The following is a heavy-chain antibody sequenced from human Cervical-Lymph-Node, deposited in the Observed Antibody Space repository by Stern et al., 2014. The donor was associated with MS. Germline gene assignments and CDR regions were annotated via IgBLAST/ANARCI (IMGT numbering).Heavy chain of an antibody. CDR2: NCYSGSTKNNCYSGST. V-gene: IGHV4-59*08. Sequence: QVQLVESGPGLVKPSETLSLTCTVSGGSISSYYWSWIRQPPGKVLECIGYNCYSGSTKNNCYSGSTKNNPSLKSRVTISVDTSKNQLSLKLTSVTAADTAVYYCARHHSSSRPRAFDYWGQGTLVTVSS. D-gene: IGHD3-22*01. CDR3: ARHHSSSRPRAFDY. CDR1: GGSISSYY. J-gene: IGHJ4*02.